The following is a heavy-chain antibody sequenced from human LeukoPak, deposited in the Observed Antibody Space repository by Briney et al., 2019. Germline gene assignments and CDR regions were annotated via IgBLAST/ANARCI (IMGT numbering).Heavy chain of an antibody. D-gene: IGHD1-26*01. CDR1: GFTFSSYG. V-gene: IGHV3-30*18. CDR2: ISYDGRNK. J-gene: IGHJ4*02. Sequence: PGRSLRLSCAASGFTFSSYGMHWVRQAPGKGLEWVAVISYDGRNKYHSDSVEGRFTISRDDSKNTLYLQMNSLRAEDTAVYYCAKDSSSGAADYYFDYWGQGTLVTVSS. CDR3: AKDSSSGAADYYFDY.